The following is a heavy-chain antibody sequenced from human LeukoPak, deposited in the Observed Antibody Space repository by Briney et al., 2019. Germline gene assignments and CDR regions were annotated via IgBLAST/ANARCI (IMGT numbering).Heavy chain of an antibody. J-gene: IGHJ4*02. D-gene: IGHD3-3*01. CDR2: IYYSGST. CDR3: ARAKYYDFWSGYYPFDY. CDR1: GVSISSGGYY. Sequence: SETLSLTCTVSGVSISSGGYYWSWIRQHPGKGLEWIGYIYYSGSTYYNPSLKSRVTISVDTSKNQFSLKLSSVTAADTAVYCCARAKYYDFWSGYYPFDYWGQGTLVTVSS. V-gene: IGHV4-31*03.